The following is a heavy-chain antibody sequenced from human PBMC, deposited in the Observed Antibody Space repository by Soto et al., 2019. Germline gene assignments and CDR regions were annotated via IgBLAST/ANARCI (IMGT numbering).Heavy chain of an antibody. V-gene: IGHV3-30-3*01. D-gene: IGHD6-13*01. CDR1: GFTFSSYA. Sequence: QVQLVESGGGVVQPGRSLRLSCAASGFTFSSYAMHWVRQAPGKGLEWVAVISYDGSNKYYADSVKGRFTISRDNSKNTLYLQMNRLRGEDTAGYYCARLEAAGTPPVDYWGQGTLVTVSS. CDR2: ISYDGSNK. CDR3: ARLEAAGTPPVDY. J-gene: IGHJ4*02.